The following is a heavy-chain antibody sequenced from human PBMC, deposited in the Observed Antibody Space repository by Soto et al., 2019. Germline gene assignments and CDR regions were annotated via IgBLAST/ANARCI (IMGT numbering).Heavy chain of an antibody. CDR3: AKVLGYCTSSSCSREAYYYYGMDV. CDR2: ISYDGGNK. D-gene: IGHD2-2*01. Sequence: GGALRVSCAASGFTFTIYGIHWVRQAPGKGLEWVSVISYDGGNKYYADSVKGRFSISRDNPKNILYLQMNNLKVEDTAVYYCAKVLGYCTSSSCSREAYYYYGMDVWGRGTTVTVSS. J-gene: IGHJ6*02. V-gene: IGHV3-30*18. CDR1: GFTFTIYG.